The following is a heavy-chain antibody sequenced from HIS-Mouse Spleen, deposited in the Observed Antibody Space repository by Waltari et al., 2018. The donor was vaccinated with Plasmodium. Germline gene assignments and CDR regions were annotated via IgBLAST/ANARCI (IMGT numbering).Heavy chain of an antibody. CDR2: IGTAGDT. V-gene: IGHV3-13*01. J-gene: IGHJ4*02. CDR1: GFTFSSYA. Sequence: EVQLVESGGGLVRPGGSLRLACAGFGFTFSSYAIPWVRQATGKGLEWVSAIGTAGDTYYPGSVKGRFTISRENAKNSLYLQMNSLRAGDTAVYYCARGPTYSSSYYFDYWGQGTLVTVSS. CDR3: ARGPTYSSSYYFDY. D-gene: IGHD6-6*01.